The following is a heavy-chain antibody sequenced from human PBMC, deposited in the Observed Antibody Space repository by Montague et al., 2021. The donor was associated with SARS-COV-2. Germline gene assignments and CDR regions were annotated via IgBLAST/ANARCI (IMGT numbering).Heavy chain of an antibody. J-gene: IGHJ5*02. D-gene: IGHD3-9*01. CDR1: GGSFSGYY. CDR2: INHSGST. Sequence: SETLSLTCAVYGGSFSGYYRRWMRQHTGKGLERTGEINHSGSTNYNPSLKSRVTISVDTSKNQFSLKLSSVTAADTAVYYCARERYSFSLTRGSTWFDPWGQGTLVTVSS. V-gene: IGHV4-34*01. CDR3: ARERYSFSLTRGSTWFDP.